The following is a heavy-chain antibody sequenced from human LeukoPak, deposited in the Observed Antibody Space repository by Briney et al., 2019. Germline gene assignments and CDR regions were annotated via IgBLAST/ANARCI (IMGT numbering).Heavy chain of an antibody. V-gene: IGHV1-2*02. J-gene: IGHJ6*03. CDR3: ARLPGYSSGGSPYYYYYYMDV. CDR2: INPKSGGT. Sequence: ASVKVSCTASGYTFTGYYLHWVRQAPGQGLEWMGWINPKSGGTNYAQKFQGRVTMTRDTSISTAYMELTRLRSDDTAVYYCARLPGYSSGGSPYYYYYYMDVWGKGTTVTVSS. CDR1: GYTFTGYY. D-gene: IGHD6-19*01.